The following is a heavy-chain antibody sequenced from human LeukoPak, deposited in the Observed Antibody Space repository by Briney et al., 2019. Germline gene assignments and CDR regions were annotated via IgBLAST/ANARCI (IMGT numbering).Heavy chain of an antibody. Sequence: GGSLRLSCAASGFTFGSYAMSWVRQAPGKGLEWVSAISGSGGSTYYADSVKGRFTISRDNSKNTLYLQMNSLRAEDTAVYYCAKIVTMIVVVDAFDIWGQGTMVTVSS. CDR3: AKIVTMIVVVDAFDI. V-gene: IGHV3-23*01. D-gene: IGHD3-22*01. CDR1: GFTFGSYA. J-gene: IGHJ3*02. CDR2: ISGSGGST.